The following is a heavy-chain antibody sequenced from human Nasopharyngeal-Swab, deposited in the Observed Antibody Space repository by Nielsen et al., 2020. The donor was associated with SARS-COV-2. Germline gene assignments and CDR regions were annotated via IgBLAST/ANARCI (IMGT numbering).Heavy chain of an antibody. Sequence: GESLKISCAASGFTFSTYWMHWVRQPPGKGLLWVSRIDTDGTITDYADSVKGRFTISRDNAKNTLYLQMNSLRAEDTAVYYCARVGYSSGWYEGDWFDPWGQGTLVTVSS. D-gene: IGHD6-19*01. CDR1: GFTFSTYW. J-gene: IGHJ5*02. CDR2: IDTDGTIT. CDR3: ARVGYSSGWYEGDWFDP. V-gene: IGHV3-74*01.